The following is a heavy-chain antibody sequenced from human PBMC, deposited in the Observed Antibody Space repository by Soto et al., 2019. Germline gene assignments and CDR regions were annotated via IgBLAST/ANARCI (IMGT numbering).Heavy chain of an antibody. CDR1: GGSISTYY. V-gene: IGHV4-59*01. J-gene: IGHJ5*02. CDR3: ARDRLANWFDH. CDR2: IYYSGST. D-gene: IGHD3-9*01. Sequence: QVQLQESGPGLVKPSETLSLTCTVSGGSISTYYWSWIRQPPGKGLEWIGYIYYSGSTNYNPSLKSRVTISLDTSKNLFSLKLSSLTAADTAVYYCARDRLANWFDHWGQGTLVTVSS.